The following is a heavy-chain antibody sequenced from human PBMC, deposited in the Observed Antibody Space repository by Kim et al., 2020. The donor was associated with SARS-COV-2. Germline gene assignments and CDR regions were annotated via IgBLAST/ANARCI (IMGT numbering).Heavy chain of an antibody. V-gene: IGHV1-46*01. CDR2: INPSGGST. CDR3: AREDESGFPDFWSGYYTD. J-gene: IGHJ4*02. D-gene: IGHD3-3*01. CDR1: GYTFTSYY. Sequence: ASVKVSCKASGYTFTSYYMHWVRQAPGQGLEWMGIINPSGGSTSYAQKFQGRVTMTRDTSTSTVYMELSSLRSEDTAVYYCAREDESGFPDFWSGYYTDWGQGTLVTVSS.